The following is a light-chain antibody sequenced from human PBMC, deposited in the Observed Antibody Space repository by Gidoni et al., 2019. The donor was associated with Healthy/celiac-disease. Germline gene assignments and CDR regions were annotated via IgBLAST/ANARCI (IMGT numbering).Light chain of an antibody. V-gene: IGKV1-5*03. CDR3: RQYNSYSNT. CDR2: KAS. J-gene: IGKJ3*01. CDR1: QSISSW. Sequence: DIQMTQSPSTLSASVGDRVTITCRASQSISSWLAWYQQKPGKAPKLLIYKASSLESGVPSRFSGSGSGTEFTLTISSLQPDDFATYYCRQYNSYSNTFGPGTKVDIK.